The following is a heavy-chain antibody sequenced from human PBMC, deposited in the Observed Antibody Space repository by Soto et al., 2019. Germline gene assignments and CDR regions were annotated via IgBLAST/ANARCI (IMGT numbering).Heavy chain of an antibody. V-gene: IGHV3-23*01. CDR3: AKDRGGRRCWH. D-gene: IGHD4-17*01. CDR1: GFTFSSYA. Sequence: EVQLLESGGGLVQPGGSLRLSCAASGFTFSSYAMSWVRQAPGKGLEWVSAVSGGGGTTYYADSVKGRFTISRDNSKNSLYLQMNSLRVDDTAVYYCAKDRGGRRCWHWGQGTLVTVSS. J-gene: IGHJ4*02. CDR2: VSGGGGTT.